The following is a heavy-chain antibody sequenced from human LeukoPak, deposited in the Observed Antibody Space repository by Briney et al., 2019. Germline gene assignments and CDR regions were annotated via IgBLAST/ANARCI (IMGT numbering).Heavy chain of an antibody. CDR2: SSSNGGST. CDR3: ARDGYISAAFDY. Sequence: PGGSLRLSCAASGFTFRSYNMHWVRQAPGKGLEYVSTSSSNGGSTYYANSVKGRFTISRDNSKNTLYLQMGSLRAEDMAVYYCARDGYISAAFDYWGQGALVTVSS. CDR1: GFTFRSYN. V-gene: IGHV3-64*01. J-gene: IGHJ4*02. D-gene: IGHD2-2*02.